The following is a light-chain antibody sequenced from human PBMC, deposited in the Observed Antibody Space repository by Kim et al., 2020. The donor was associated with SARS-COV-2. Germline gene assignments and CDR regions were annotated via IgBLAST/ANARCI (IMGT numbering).Light chain of an antibody. Sequence: GKSITSTGTGTSRDVGGYNYVSWYQQHPGKAPNRMIYDVSNRPSGVSNRFSGSKSGNTASLTISGLQAEDEADYYCSSYTSSSTLVFGGGTQLTVL. CDR2: DVS. CDR3: SSYTSSSTLV. V-gene: IGLV2-14*03. J-gene: IGLJ2*01. CDR1: SRDVGGYNY.